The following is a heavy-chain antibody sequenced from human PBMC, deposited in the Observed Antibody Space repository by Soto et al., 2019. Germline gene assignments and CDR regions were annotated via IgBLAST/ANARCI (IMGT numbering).Heavy chain of an antibody. CDR2: ITGSIGNT. V-gene: IGHV3-23*01. CDR1: GCMFRNYA. Sequence: PGGSLRLSCAASGCMFRNYAMSWVRQAPGKGLEWVSTITGSIGNTYYADSVKGRFAISRDNSKNTLYLQMSSLRAEDTAVYYCAKGRVDCSGTTCYASGLGYWGQGSPVTVSS. CDR3: AKGRVDCSGTTCYASGLGY. D-gene: IGHD2-2*01. J-gene: IGHJ4*02.